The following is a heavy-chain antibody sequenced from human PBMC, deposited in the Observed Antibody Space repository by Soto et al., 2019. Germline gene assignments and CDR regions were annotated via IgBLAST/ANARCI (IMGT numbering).Heavy chain of an antibody. V-gene: IGHV1-24*01. Sequence: GASVKVSCKVSGYTLTELSMHWVRQAPGKGLEWMGGFDPEDGETIYAQKFQGRVTMTEDTSTDTAYMELSSLRSEDTAVYYCATRLLLNNWFDPWGQGTLVTVSS. J-gene: IGHJ5*02. CDR1: GYTLTELS. CDR3: ATRLLLNNWFDP. D-gene: IGHD2-21*01. CDR2: FDPEDGET.